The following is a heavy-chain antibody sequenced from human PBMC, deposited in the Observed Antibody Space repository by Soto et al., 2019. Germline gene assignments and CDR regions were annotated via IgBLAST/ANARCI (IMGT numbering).Heavy chain of an antibody. CDR1: SGSISSSNW. V-gene: IGHV4-4*02. Sequence: PSETLSLTRAVSSGSISSSNWWSWVRQPPGKGLEWIGEIYHSGSTNYNPPLKSRVTISVDKSKNQFSLKLSSVTAADTAVYYCARDPAAGHFDYWGQGTLVTVSS. CDR2: IYHSGST. CDR3: ARDPAAGHFDY. J-gene: IGHJ4*02. D-gene: IGHD6-13*01.